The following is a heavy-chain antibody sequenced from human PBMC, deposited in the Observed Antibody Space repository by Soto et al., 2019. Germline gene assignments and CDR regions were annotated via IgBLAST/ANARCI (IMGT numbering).Heavy chain of an antibody. CDR1: GFTFSTYN. Sequence: EVQLVESGGALVQPGGSLRLSCAASGFTFSTYNMNWVRQAPGKGLECVSYLTSSGFTKYYADSVKGRFSVSRDNARNSLYLQMHSLRAEDTGVYFCVREWEYYYDYWGQGTLVTVSS. J-gene: IGHJ4*02. CDR2: LTSSGFTK. CDR3: VREWEYYYDY. D-gene: IGHD1-26*01. V-gene: IGHV3-48*01.